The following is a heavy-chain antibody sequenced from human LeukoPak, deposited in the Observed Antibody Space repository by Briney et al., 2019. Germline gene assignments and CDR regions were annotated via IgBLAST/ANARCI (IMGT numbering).Heavy chain of an antibody. CDR2: ILFDGSNH. J-gene: IGHJ4*02. D-gene: IGHD3-16*01. CDR1: GFTFSNYG. Sequence: PGXSLRLSCAAAGFTFSNYGMHWVRQAPGKGMEWVVLILFDGSNHYYATSVTGRFPVSRDNSKHTLYLLMNSLRADDTAVYYCAKDFARAGGDYFDYWGQGTLVTVSS. V-gene: IGHV3-33*06. CDR3: AKDFARAGGDYFDY.